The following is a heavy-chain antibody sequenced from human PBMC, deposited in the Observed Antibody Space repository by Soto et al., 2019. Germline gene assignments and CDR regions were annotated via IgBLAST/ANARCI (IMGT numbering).Heavy chain of an antibody. CDR3: ARAIAAGRPPIYFDY. J-gene: IGHJ4*02. CDR2: IYYSGST. Sequence: QVQLQESGPGLVKPSQTLSLTCTVSGGSISSGGYYWSWIRQHPGKGLEWIGYIYYSGSTYYNPSLTSLVTISVDTSKNQFSLKLSSVTAADTAVYYCARAIAAGRPPIYFDYLGQGTLVTVSS. CDR1: GGSISSGGYY. V-gene: IGHV4-31*01. D-gene: IGHD6-25*01.